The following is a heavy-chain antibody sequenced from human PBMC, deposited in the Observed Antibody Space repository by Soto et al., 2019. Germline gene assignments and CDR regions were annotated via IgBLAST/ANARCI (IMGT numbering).Heavy chain of an antibody. CDR3: ARGGRLTAALYYFDY. D-gene: IGHD3-16*01. CDR2: INPSGGST. CDR1: GYTFTSYY. V-gene: IGHV1-46*01. J-gene: IGHJ4*02. Sequence: ASVKVSCKASGYTFTSYYMHWVRQAPGQGLEWMGIINPSGGSTSYAQKFQGRVTMTRDTSTSTVYMELSSLRSEDTDVYYCARGGRLTAALYYFDYWGQGTLVTVSS.